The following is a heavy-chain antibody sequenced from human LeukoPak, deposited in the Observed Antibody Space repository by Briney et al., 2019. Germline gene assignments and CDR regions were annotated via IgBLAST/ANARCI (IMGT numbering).Heavy chain of an antibody. CDR2: IHPEGNEK. Sequence: GGSLRLSCAVSGFSFTNFCMSCVPQAPGRGLEWVANIHPEGNEKYHVESVKGRFTISRDNTKNFLFLQMNGLRVEDTAVYYCARGDAFSGDHWGQGTLVTVSS. CDR1: GFSFTNFC. V-gene: IGHV3-7*04. J-gene: IGHJ4*02. CDR3: ARGDAFSGDH.